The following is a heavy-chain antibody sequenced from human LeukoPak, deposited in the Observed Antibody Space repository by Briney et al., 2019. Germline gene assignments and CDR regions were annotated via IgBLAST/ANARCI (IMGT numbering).Heavy chain of an antibody. CDR3: ARRGHYYDSSGYYPGSWFDP. CDR1: GYSFTSYW. V-gene: IGHV5-51*01. D-gene: IGHD3-22*01. CDR2: IYPGDSDT. J-gene: IGHJ5*02. Sequence: GESLKISCKGSGYSFTSYWIGWVRQMPGKGLEWMGIIYPGDSDTRYSPSFQGQVTISADKSISTAYLQWSSLKASDTAMYYCARRGHYYDSSGYYPGSWFDPWGQGTLVTVSS.